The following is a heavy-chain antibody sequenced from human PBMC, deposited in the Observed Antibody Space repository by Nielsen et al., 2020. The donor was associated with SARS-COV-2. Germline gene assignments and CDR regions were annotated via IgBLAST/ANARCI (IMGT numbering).Heavy chain of an antibody. CDR2: IRSKTYGGTA. J-gene: IGHJ4*02. Sequence: GESLKISCTASGFTFGDYAVSWVRQAPGKGLEWVGFIRSKTYGGTAEYAASAKGRFTISRDETKSIVYLQLNSLNTEDTAMYYCSRSGSYYIPSVDYWGQGTLVTVSS. CDR1: GFTFGDYA. V-gene: IGHV3-49*04. CDR3: SRSGSYYIPSVDY. D-gene: IGHD3-10*01.